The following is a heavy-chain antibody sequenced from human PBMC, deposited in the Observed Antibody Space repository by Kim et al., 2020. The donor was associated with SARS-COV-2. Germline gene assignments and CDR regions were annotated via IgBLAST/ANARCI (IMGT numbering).Heavy chain of an antibody. Sequence: GGSLRLSCAASGFTFSSYWMSWVRQAPGKGLEWVANIKQDGSEKYYVDSVKGRFTISRDNAKNSLYLQMNSLRAEDTAVYYCARDLGLKVWSGYYMGGMDVWGQGTTVTVSS. CDR3: ARDLGLKVWSGYYMGGMDV. CDR2: IKQDGSEK. D-gene: IGHD3-3*01. J-gene: IGHJ6*02. V-gene: IGHV3-7*01. CDR1: GFTFSSYW.